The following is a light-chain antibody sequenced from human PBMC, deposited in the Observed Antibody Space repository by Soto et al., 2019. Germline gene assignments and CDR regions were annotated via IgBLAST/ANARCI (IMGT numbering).Light chain of an antibody. CDR1: QSVSRF. CDR3: QQRINWPLT. Sequence: EIVLTQSPATLSLFPGESATLSCTTSQSVSRFLGWYQLKPGQSPRLLIYDASNRATGIPARFSGGGVGRNFSLTISSLEPEDFAIYYCQQRINWPLTFGGGTKVDI. J-gene: IGKJ4*01. V-gene: IGKV3-11*02. CDR2: DAS.